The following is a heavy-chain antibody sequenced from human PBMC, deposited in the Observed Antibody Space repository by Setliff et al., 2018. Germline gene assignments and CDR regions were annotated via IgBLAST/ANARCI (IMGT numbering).Heavy chain of an antibody. CDR3: ARHALSFDSAWDV. V-gene: IGHV4-59*08. D-gene: IGHD3-9*01. J-gene: IGHJ6*04. Sequence: NPSETLSLTCTVSGGSISTYYWSWIRQTPVKGLEWIGYVYYSGTTNYNPLFKSRVTISVDRPKNQFSLNLNSATAADTAVYYCARHALSFDSAWDVWGKGTTVTISS. CDR2: VYYSGTT. CDR1: GGSISTYY.